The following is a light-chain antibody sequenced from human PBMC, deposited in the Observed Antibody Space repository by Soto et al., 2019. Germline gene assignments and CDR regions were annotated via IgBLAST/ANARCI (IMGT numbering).Light chain of an antibody. CDR3: SSSSGSSTLDVV. Sequence: QSVLTQPASVSGSPGQSITISCTGTSSDVGSYNLVSWYQHHPDKAPKLMIYEGTKRPSGVSNRFSGSESGNTASLTISGLQAEDEGDYYCSSSSGSSTLDVVFGGGTKVTVL. J-gene: IGLJ2*01. CDR2: EGT. V-gene: IGLV2-23*01. CDR1: SSDVGSYNL.